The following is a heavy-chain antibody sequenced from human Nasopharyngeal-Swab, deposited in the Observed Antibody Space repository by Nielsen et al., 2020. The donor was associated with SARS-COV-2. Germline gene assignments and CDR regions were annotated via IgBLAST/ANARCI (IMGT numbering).Heavy chain of an antibody. J-gene: IGHJ4*02. CDR2: IKPIVDGGTI. CDR1: GIAFSRAW. Sequence: GGSLRLSCAASGIAFSRAWMTWVRQAPGKGLEWVGRIKPIVDGGTIDYGSSVKGRFTISRDNSKNVVYLQMNALKTEDTAVYYCTTFHVTALDIDSWGQGTLVTVSS. D-gene: IGHD1-1*01. V-gene: IGHV3-15*01. CDR3: TTFHVTALDIDS.